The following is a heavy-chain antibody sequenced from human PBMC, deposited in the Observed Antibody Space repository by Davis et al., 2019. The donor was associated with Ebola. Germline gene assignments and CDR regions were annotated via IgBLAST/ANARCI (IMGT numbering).Heavy chain of an antibody. V-gene: IGHV3-7*01. CDR2: IKQDGSEK. J-gene: IGHJ3*02. Sequence: PGGSLRLSCAASGFTFSSYWMSWVRQAPGKGLEWVANIKQDGSEKYYVDSVKGRFTISRDNAKNSLYLQMNSLRAEDTAVYYCARRCSGGSCYSGDAFDIWGQGTMVTVSS. CDR3: ARRCSGGSCYSGDAFDI. D-gene: IGHD2-15*01. CDR1: GFTFSSYW.